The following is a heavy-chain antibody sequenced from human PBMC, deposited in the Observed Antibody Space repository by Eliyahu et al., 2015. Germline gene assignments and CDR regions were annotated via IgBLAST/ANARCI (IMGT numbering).Heavy chain of an antibody. J-gene: IGHJ5*02. Sequence: QLQLQESGPGLVKPSETLSLSCTVSGXSIITSNYYWDWIRQPPGKGLEWIGTISHGGSTYHTTSLKSRVTIAVDTSKNQFSLKLSSVTAADTAVYFCARHSVAFGWFDPWGQGTLVTVSS. CDR3: ARHSVAFGWFDP. CDR2: ISHGGST. D-gene: IGHD3-10*01. CDR1: GXSIITSNYY. V-gene: IGHV4-39*01.